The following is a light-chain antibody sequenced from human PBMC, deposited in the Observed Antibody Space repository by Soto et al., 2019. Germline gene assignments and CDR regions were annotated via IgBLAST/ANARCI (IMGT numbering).Light chain of an antibody. CDR3: NSFTMRSPPTYV. CDR1: SSDVGGYNY. V-gene: IGLV2-14*01. Sequence: QSALTQPASVSGSPGQSITISCTGTSSDVGGYNYVSWYQQHPGKAPKLMIYDVTNRPSGVSNRFSGYKSGNTASLTISGLQAEDEADYYCNSFTMRSPPTYVFGAGTKLTVI. CDR2: DVT. J-gene: IGLJ1*01.